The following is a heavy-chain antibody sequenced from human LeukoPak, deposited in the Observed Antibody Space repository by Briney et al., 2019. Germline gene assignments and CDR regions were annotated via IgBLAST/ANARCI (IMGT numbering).Heavy chain of an antibody. V-gene: IGHV1-3*01. D-gene: IGHD5-24*01. CDR1: GYTFTNYA. J-gene: IGHJ4*02. CDR3: ARDRDGGEDYFDY. CDR2: IDAGNGNT. Sequence: ASVEVSCKASGYTFTNYAMHWVRQAPGQRLEWMGWIDAGNGNTKYSQKFQGRVTITRDTSASTVYMELSSLRSEDTAVYYCARDRDGGEDYFDYWGQGTLVTVSS.